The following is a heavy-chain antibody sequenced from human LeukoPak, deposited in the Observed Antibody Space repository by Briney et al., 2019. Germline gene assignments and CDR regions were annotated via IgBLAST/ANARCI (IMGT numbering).Heavy chain of an antibody. Sequence: SETLSLTCTVSGGSISSGSYYWSWIRQPAGKGLEWIGRIYTSGSTIYNPSLKSRVTMSVDTSKNQFSLKLSSVTAADTAVYYCARRLGGAYSSTDHIYYYYYMDVWGKGTTVTVSS. V-gene: IGHV4-61*02. D-gene: IGHD6-13*01. J-gene: IGHJ6*03. CDR2: IYTSGST. CDR3: ARRLGGAYSSTDHIYYYYYMDV. CDR1: GGSISSGSYY.